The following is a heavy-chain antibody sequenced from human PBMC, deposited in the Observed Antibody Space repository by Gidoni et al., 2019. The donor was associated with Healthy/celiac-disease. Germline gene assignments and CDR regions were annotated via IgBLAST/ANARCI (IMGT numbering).Heavy chain of an antibody. CDR2: IYPGDSET. J-gene: IGHJ4*02. V-gene: IGHV5-51*01. CDR1: GYSFTSYW. CDR3: ARHRGPSGYSSSWYIPYYCDY. D-gene: IGHD6-13*01. Sequence: EVQLVQSAAQANKPGESRQTSCTGPGYSFTSYWTSWVRQMPGKGLEWMGIIYPGDSETRYSPSFQGQVTISADKSISTAYLQWSSLKASDTAMYYCARHRGPSGYSSSWYIPYYCDYWGQGTLVTVSS.